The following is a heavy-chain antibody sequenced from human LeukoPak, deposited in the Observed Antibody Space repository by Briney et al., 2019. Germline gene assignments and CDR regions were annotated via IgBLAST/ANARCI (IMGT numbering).Heavy chain of an antibody. J-gene: IGHJ4*02. D-gene: IGHD5-24*01. CDR2: IKQDGSKK. V-gene: IGHV3-7*04. CDR3: TRVGYIDEGIDY. Sequence: GGSVRLSCVAYGFAFSSYCMTWVRQAPGKGLEWVANIKQDGSKKSYVDSVKGRFTISRDNAKNSLYLQMNSLRAEDTAIYYCTRVGYIDEGIDYWGQGTLVTVSS. CDR1: GFAFSSYC.